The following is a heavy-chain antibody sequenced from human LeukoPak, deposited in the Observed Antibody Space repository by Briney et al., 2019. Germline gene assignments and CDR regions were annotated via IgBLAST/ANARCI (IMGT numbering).Heavy chain of an antibody. CDR2: IYPGDSET. D-gene: IGHD1-7*01. CDR3: ARRSYNWNYGWFDP. V-gene: IGHV5-51*01. J-gene: IGHJ5*02. CDR1: GYSFSNYW. Sequence: GESLKISCKASGYSFSNYWIGWVRQMPGKGLECMGIIYPGDSETKYSPSFQGQVTISADKSISTAYLQWSSLKASDTAMYYCARRSYNWNYGWFDPWGQGTLVTVSS.